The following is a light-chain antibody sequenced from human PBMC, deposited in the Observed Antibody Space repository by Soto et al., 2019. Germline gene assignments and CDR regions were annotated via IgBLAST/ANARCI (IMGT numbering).Light chain of an antibody. CDR1: SSDVGGYKY. Sequence: QSVLTQPASVSGSPGQSITISCTGTSSDVGGYKYVSWYQQHPGKAPKLMIYHVSNRPSGVSNRFSGSKSGNTASLTISGLQAEDEADYYCSSYTSSNTVVVFGGGTKVTVL. J-gene: IGLJ2*01. CDR2: HVS. CDR3: SSYTSSNTVVV. V-gene: IGLV2-14*01.